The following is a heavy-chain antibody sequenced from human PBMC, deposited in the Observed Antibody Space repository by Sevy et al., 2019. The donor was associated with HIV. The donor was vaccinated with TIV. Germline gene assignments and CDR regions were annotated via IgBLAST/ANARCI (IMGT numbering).Heavy chain of an antibody. CDR2: ISSGSSYI. D-gene: IGHD3-22*01. J-gene: IGHJ4*02. V-gene: IGHV3-21*03. CDR3: ARSTDYYDNSGYDS. Sequence: GGSLRLSCAASGFTFSYYTMNGVRQAPGKGLEWVSSISSGSSYIFYADSMKGRFTVSRDNAKNSLFLQMNSLRDEDTALYYCARSTDYYDNSGYDSWGRGTLVTVSS. CDR1: GFTFSYYT.